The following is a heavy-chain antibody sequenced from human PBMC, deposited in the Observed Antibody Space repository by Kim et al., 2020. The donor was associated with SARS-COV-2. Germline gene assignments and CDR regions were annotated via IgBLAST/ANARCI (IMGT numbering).Heavy chain of an antibody. J-gene: IGHJ6*02. CDR2: ISSSSSTI. Sequence: GGSLRLSCAASGFTFSSYSMNWVRQAPGKGLEWVSYISSSSSTIYYADSVKGRFTISRDNAKNSLYLQMNSLRAEDTAVYYCAREGGYYYGSGTSVMDVWGQGTTVTVSS. CDR1: GFTFSSYS. CDR3: AREGGYYYGSGTSVMDV. D-gene: IGHD3-10*01. V-gene: IGHV3-48*04.